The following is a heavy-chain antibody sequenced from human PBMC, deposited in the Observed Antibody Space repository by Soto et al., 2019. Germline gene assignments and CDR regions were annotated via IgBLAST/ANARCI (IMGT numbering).Heavy chain of an antibody. Sequence: EVQLVESGGGLVQPGGSLRLSCAASGFTFSNYAMDWVRQAPGKVLEYVSGISSTGVGTYYANSVKDRFTISRDNSKNTLYLQMGSLRAEDMAVYYCARREQSDYYYMDVWGKVTSVTVSS. V-gene: IGHV3-64*01. D-gene: IGHD6-19*01. CDR2: ISSTGVGT. J-gene: IGHJ6*03. CDR3: ARREQSDYYYMDV. CDR1: GFTFSNYA.